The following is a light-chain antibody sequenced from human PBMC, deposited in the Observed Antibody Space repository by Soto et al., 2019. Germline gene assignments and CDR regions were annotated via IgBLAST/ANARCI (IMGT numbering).Light chain of an antibody. CDR1: RGISNA. CDR2: SAS. CDR3: QKYDSAPT. J-gene: IGKJ1*01. Sequence: DIQMTQSPSSLSASVGDRVTITCRPSRGISNALAWYQQKPGTVPKLLIHSASTLQSGVPSRFSGSGPGTDFTLTISSLQPEDVASYYCQKYDSAPTFGPGTKVEIK. V-gene: IGKV1-27*01.